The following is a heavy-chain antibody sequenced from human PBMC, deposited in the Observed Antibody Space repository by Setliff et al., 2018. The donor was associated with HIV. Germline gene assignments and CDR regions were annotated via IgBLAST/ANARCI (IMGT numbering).Heavy chain of an antibody. J-gene: IGHJ4*02. Sequence: PRPQVKVSCKASGGTFGIYGISWVRQAPGQGLEWMGGTIPMFGTANYAQKFQGRVTITTDESTNTGYMELSSLRSEDTAVYYCARESACSSTSCPKVLDYWGQGTLVTVSS. CDR3: ARESACSSTSCPKVLDY. CDR1: GGTFGIYG. D-gene: IGHD2-2*01. CDR2: TIPMFGTA. V-gene: IGHV1-69*05.